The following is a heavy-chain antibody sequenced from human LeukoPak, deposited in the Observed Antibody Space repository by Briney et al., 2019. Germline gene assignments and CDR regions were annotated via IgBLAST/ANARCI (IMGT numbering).Heavy chain of an antibody. V-gene: IGHV3-21*01. Sequence: GGSLRLSCAASGFTLSSYSMKWLRQAPGKGLEWVSSISSSRSYIYYAGSVKGRFTISRDNAKNSLYLQMNSRRAEDTAVYYCAREYIVATIGWFDPWGQGTLVTVSS. D-gene: IGHD5-12*01. CDR3: AREYIVATIGWFDP. CDR1: GFTLSSYS. CDR2: ISSSRSYI. J-gene: IGHJ5*02.